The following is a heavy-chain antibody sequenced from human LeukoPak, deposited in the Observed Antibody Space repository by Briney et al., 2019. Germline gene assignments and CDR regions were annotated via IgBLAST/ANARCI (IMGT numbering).Heavy chain of an antibody. CDR2: IYYSGST. CDR3: ARHGFFTMVVTPYAFDI. J-gene: IGHJ3*02. CDR1: GGSISSSSYY. D-gene: IGHD4-23*01. V-gene: IGHV4-39*01. Sequence: PSETLSLTCTVSGGSISSSSYYWRWIRQPPGKGLEWIGSIYYSGSTYYNPSLKSRVTISVDTSKNQFSLKLSSVTAADTAVYCCARHGFFTMVVTPYAFDIWTKGTMVTDS.